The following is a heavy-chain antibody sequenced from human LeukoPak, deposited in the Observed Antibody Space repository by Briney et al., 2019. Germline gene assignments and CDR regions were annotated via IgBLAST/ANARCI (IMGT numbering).Heavy chain of an antibody. CDR2: MDHSGST. J-gene: IGHJ4*02. V-gene: IGHV4-59*01. Sequence: SETLSLTCTVSGGSISSDYWSWIRQPPGKGLEWIGYMDHSGSTNYNPSLKSRVTISLDTSKNQFSLRLSTVTAADTAVYYCARILGPVMSDYWGQGILVTVSS. CDR1: GGSISSDY. CDR3: ARILGPVMSDY. D-gene: IGHD2-21*01.